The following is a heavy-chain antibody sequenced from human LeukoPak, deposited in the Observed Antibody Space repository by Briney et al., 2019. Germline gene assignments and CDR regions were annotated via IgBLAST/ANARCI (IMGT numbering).Heavy chain of an antibody. CDR3: ARREYNWFDP. V-gene: IGHV4-59*01. CDR2: VYYSGST. J-gene: IGHJ5*02. Sequence: SETLSLTCTVSGDSISSYFWSWIRQPPGKGLEWIGYVYYSGSTNYNPSLKSRVTISLDTSKNQFSLKLSSVTAADTAVYYCARREYNWFDPWGQGTLVTVSS. CDR1: GDSISSYF.